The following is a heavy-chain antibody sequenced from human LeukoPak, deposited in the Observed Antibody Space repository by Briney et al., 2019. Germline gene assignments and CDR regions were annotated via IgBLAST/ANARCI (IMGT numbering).Heavy chain of an antibody. CDR1: GGSISSDGYS. CDR2: IYTSGST. CDR3: ARHYCGGDCYSRWYFDL. D-gene: IGHD2-21*02. J-gene: IGHJ2*01. Sequence: SQTLSLTCVVSGGSISSDGYSWSWIRQPPGKGLEWIGRIYTSGSTNYNPSLKSRVTISVDTSENQFSLKLSSVTAADTAVYYCARHYCGGDCYSRWYFDLWGRGTLVTVSS. V-gene: IGHV4-30-2*03.